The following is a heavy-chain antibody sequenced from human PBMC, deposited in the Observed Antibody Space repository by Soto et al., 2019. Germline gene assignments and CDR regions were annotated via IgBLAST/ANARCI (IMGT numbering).Heavy chain of an antibody. CDR1: GFTFSNAW. J-gene: IGHJ6*02. Sequence: VGSLRLSSAASGFTFSNAWMSWVRQATGKGLEWVGRIKSKTDGGTTDYAAPVKGRFTISRDDSKNTLYLQMNSLKTEDTAVYYCTTPRRITIFGVVIGGCMDVWGQGTTVTVSS. D-gene: IGHD3-3*01. V-gene: IGHV3-15*01. CDR2: IKSKTDGGTT. CDR3: TTPRRITIFGVVIGGCMDV.